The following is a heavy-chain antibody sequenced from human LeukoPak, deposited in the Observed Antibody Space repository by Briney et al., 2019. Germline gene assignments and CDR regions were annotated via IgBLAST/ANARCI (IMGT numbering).Heavy chain of an antibody. D-gene: IGHD2-2*01. Sequence: GGSLRLSCAASGFTFSSYAMSWVRQAPGKGQEWVSAISGSGGSTYYADSVKSRFTISRDNSKNTLYLQMNSLRAEDTAVYYCAKEYCSSTSCEFDYWGQGTLVTVSS. CDR1: GFTFSSYA. J-gene: IGHJ4*02. CDR3: AKEYCSSTSCEFDY. CDR2: ISGSGGST. V-gene: IGHV3-23*01.